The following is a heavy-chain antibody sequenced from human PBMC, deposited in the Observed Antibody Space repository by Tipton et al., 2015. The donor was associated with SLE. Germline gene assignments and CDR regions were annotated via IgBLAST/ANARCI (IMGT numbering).Heavy chain of an antibody. CDR3: ARHVSGIPDF. D-gene: IGHD1-14*01. J-gene: IGHJ4*02. V-gene: IGHV4-39*01. Sequence: TLSLTCSVSGGSISSTRYYWGWIRQPPGKGLEWIGSIYYSGSTYYNPSLKSRVTVPADTSKNRVSLMLTSVTAADTALYYCARHVSGIPDFWGQGTLVTVSS. CDR1: GGSISSTRYY. CDR2: IYYSGST.